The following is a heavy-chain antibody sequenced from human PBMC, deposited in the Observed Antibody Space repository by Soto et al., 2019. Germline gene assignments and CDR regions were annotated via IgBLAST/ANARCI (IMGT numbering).Heavy chain of an antibody. CDR3: VRSLNYVFWTVFFFDF. CDR2: IDWDGDT. V-gene: IGHV2-70*13. J-gene: IGHJ4*02. CDR1: GFSLTTRSMC. D-gene: IGHD3-3*01. Sequence: SGPTLVNPTQTLTLTCTLSGFSLTTRSMCVSWIRQSPGKALEWLALIDWDGDTYYSTSLKPRLTISRDTSTNQVVLTMTNLDPADTATFFCVRSLNYVFWTVFFFDFWGQGALVTVSS.